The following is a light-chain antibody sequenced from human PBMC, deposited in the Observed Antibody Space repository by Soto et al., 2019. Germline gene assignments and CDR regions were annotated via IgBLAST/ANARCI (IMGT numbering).Light chain of an antibody. CDR2: DVS. V-gene: IGLV2-14*01. CDR3: SAYTSSSTRV. CDR1: SRDVGGYKY. J-gene: IGLJ1*01. Sequence: QSLLTQSSSVSGAPTQSITISCTETSRDVGGYKYVSWYQQHPGKAPKLMIYDVSNRPSGVSYRFSGSKFENTASLTISGLQAEDEADYYCSAYTSSSTRVFGTGTKVTVL.